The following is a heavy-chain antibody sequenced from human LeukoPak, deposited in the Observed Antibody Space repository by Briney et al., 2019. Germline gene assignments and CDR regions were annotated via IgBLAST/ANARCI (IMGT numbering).Heavy chain of an antibody. CDR1: GFTFSTYA. Sequence: PGGSLRLSCAASGFTFSTYAMSWVRQAPGKGLEWVSTMTGSGGITYYADSVKGRFTISRDNSKNTVYVQMNSLRAEDTAVYYCAKAFSNSLTDFDYWGQGTLVTVSS. D-gene: IGHD2-21*01. V-gene: IGHV3-23*01. CDR3: AKAFSNSLTDFDY. CDR2: MTGSGGIT. J-gene: IGHJ4*02.